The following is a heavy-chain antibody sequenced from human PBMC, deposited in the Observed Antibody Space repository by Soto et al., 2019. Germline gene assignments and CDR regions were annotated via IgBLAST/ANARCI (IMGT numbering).Heavy chain of an antibody. J-gene: IGHJ6*02. CDR2: IYYSGST. D-gene: IGHD6-6*01. Sequence: SETLSLTCTVSGGPVSSGSYYWSWIRQPPGKGLEWIGYIYYSGSTNYNPSLKSRVTISVDTSKNQFSLKLSSVTAADTAVYYCARDRRIEQLVPGYYYYGMDVWGQGTTVTVSS. CDR3: ARDRRIEQLVPGYYYYGMDV. V-gene: IGHV4-61*01. CDR1: GGPVSSGSYY.